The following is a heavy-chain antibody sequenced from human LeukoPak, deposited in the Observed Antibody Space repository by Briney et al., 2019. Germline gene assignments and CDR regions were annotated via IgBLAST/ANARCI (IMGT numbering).Heavy chain of an antibody. CDR2: IYTSGST. V-gene: IGHV4-4*07. J-gene: IGHJ4*02. CDR3: ARRRYYDFWSGSFDY. Sequence: SETLSLTCTVSGGSISSYYWSWIRQPAGKGLEWIGRIYTSGSTNYNPSLKSRVAMSVDTSKNQFSLKLNSVTAADTAVYYCARRRYYDFWSGSFDYWGQGTLVTVSS. D-gene: IGHD3-3*01. CDR1: GGSISSYY.